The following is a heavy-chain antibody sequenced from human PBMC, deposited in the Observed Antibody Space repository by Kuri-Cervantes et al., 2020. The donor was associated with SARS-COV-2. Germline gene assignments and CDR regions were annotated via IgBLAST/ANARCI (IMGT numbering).Heavy chain of an antibody. Sequence: ASVKVSCKASGYTFTGYYMHWVRQAPGQGLEWMGWVNPNSGGTNYAQKFQGRVTMTRDTSISTAYMELSRLRSDDTAVYYCARGGPITIFGVATKRFDYWGQGTLVTVSS. J-gene: IGHJ4*02. CDR1: GYTFTGYY. CDR2: VNPNSGGT. CDR3: ARGGPITIFGVATKRFDY. D-gene: IGHD3-3*01. V-gene: IGHV1-2*02.